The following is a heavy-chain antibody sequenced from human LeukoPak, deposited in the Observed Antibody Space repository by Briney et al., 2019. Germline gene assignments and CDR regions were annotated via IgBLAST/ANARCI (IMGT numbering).Heavy chain of an antibody. CDR1: GYTFTSYG. CDR3: ASQLRAKDAFDI. D-gene: IGHD2-2*01. CDR2: VSAYNGNT. Sequence: ASVKVSCKASGYTFTSYGISWVRQAPGQGLEWMGWVSAYNGNTNYAQKLQGRVTMTTDTSTSTAYVELRSLRSDDTAVYYCASQLRAKDAFDIWGQGTMVTVSS. V-gene: IGHV1-18*01. J-gene: IGHJ3*02.